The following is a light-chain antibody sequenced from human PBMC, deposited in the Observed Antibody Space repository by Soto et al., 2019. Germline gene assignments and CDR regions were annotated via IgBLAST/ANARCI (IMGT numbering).Light chain of an antibody. Sequence: QSVLTQPASVSGSPGQSITISCTGTSSDVGGYNYVSWYQQHPGKAPKLMIYEVSHRPSGVSNRFSGSKSGNTASLTISGLQVEDEADYYCTSYTSTSTRVLFGGGTKLTVL. CDR3: TSYTSTSTRVL. V-gene: IGLV2-14*01. CDR1: SSDVGGYNY. CDR2: EVS. J-gene: IGLJ2*01.